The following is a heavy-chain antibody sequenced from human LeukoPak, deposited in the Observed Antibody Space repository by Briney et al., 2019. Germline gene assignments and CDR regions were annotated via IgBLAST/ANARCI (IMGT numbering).Heavy chain of an antibody. D-gene: IGHD3-3*01. J-gene: IGHJ6*03. CDR3: AKTSLSDASGHYYYMDV. CDR1: GFSFSNYG. CDR2: IRFDGTDE. Sequence: GGSLRLSCAASGFSFSNYGMHWVRQAPGKGLEWVAFIRFDGTDEFYADSVKGRFTISRDNSQNTVSLQVNNLRTEDTAFYYSAKTSLSDASGHYYYMDVWGKGTTVTVSS. V-gene: IGHV3-30*02.